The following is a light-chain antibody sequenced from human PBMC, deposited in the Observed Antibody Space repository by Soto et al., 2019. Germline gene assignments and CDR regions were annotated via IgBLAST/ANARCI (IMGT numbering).Light chain of an antibody. V-gene: IGKV3-11*01. CDR1: QSVSRY. Sequence: EIVLTQSPATLSLPPGERATLSCRASQSVSRYLAWYQQKPGQAPRLLIYDASNRATGIPARFSGSGSGTDFTLTISRLEPEDFAVYYCQHRSDWPLTFGGGTKVEIK. J-gene: IGKJ4*01. CDR3: QHRSDWPLT. CDR2: DAS.